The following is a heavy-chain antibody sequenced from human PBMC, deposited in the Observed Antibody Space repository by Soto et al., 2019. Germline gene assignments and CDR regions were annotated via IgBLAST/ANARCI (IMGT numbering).Heavy chain of an antibody. Sequence: QLQLQESGPGLVKPSETLSLTCTVSGGSISSSSYYWGWIRQPPGKGLEWIGSIYYSGSTYYNPSLKSRVTISVDTSKNQFSLKLSSVTAADTAVYYCARIVVVVAATRGTNWFDPWGQGTLVTVSS. CDR1: GGSISSSSYY. CDR2: IYYSGST. CDR3: ARIVVVVAATRGTNWFDP. D-gene: IGHD2-15*01. V-gene: IGHV4-39*01. J-gene: IGHJ5*02.